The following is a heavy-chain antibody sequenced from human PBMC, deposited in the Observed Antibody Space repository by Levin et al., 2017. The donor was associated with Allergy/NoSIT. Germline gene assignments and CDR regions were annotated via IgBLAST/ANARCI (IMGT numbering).Heavy chain of an antibody. CDR3: ARVTSYENSRYRDY. Sequence: PGESLKISCKASGYTFTGYHINWVRQAPGQGLEWMGWINPNSGDTNYAQKFHGRVTVTRDTSMSTVYMELSRLRSDDTAVYYCARVTSYENSRYRDYWGQGTLVTVSS. CDR2: INPNSGDT. J-gene: IGHJ4*02. V-gene: IGHV1-2*02. D-gene: IGHD2/OR15-2a*01. CDR1: GYTFTGYH.